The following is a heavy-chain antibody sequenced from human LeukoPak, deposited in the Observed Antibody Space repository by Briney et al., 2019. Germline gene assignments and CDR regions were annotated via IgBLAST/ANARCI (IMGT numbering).Heavy chain of an antibody. CDR1: GFTFSSYS. V-gene: IGHV3-21*01. CDR3: ARAPTNAQRRLSFYYGMDV. Sequence: GGSLRLSCAASGFTFSSYSMNWVRQAPGKGLEWVSSISSSSSYIYYADSVKGRFTISRDNAKNSLYLQMNSLRAEDTAVYYCARAPTNAQRRLSFYYGMDVWGQGTTVTVSS. D-gene: IGHD2-8*01. CDR2: ISSSSSYI. J-gene: IGHJ6*02.